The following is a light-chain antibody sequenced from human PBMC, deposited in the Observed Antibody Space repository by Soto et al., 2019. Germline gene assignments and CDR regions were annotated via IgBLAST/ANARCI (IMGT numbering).Light chain of an antibody. Sequence: QSALTQPASGSGSPGQTITISCTGTSSDIGGYNAVSWYQHHPGKAPKLIIYEVTHRPAGISDRFSASKSGNTASLTISGLQAEDEADYYCNSFRVNHLYVFGTGTKVTVL. CDR1: SSDIGGYNA. CDR2: EVT. V-gene: IGLV2-14*01. J-gene: IGLJ1*01. CDR3: NSFRVNHLYV.